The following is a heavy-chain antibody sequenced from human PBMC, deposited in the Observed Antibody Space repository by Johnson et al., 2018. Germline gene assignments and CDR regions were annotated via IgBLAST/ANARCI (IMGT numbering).Heavy chain of an antibody. CDR2: ISSRSTP. CDR3: ARDTFV. Sequence: VQLVESGGGLVQPGGSLRLSCAASGFTFSSYNMNWVRQAPGKGLEWVEYISSRSTPFYADSVKGRFTVSRDNAKNSMYRQMKSLTDEDTAVYYCARDTFVGGQGTTVTGSS. J-gene: IGHJ6*02. D-gene: IGHD2/OR15-2a*01. CDR1: GFTFSSYN. V-gene: IGHV3-48*02.